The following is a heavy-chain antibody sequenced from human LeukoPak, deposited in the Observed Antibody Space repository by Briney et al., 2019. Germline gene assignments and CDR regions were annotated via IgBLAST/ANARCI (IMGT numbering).Heavy chain of an antibody. CDR2: ISSSGSTI. CDR3: ARDLSEWSYNWFDP. CDR1: GFTFSSYE. D-gene: IGHD3-3*01. V-gene: IGHV3-48*03. Sequence: GGSLRLSCAASGFTFSSYEMNWVRQAPGKGLEWVSYISSSGSTIYYADSVKGRFTISRDNAKNSLYLQMNSLRAEDTAVYYCARDLSEWSYNWFDPWGQGTLVTVSS. J-gene: IGHJ5*02.